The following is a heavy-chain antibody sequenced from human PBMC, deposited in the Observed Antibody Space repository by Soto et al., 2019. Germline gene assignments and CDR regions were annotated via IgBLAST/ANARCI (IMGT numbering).Heavy chain of an antibody. CDR2: ISAYNGNT. J-gene: IGHJ4*02. D-gene: IGHD3-22*01. CDR1: GYSFATSG. Sequence: QVKLVQSGTEVKQPGASMKVSCKASGYSFATSGISWVRQAPGQGLEWMGWISAYNGNTNYDQKLQDRVTMTTDTSTSTAYLELRNLRSDDTAVSYCARAGQHYDSSGHANCGQGTLVTVSS. CDR3: ARAGQHYDSSGHAN. V-gene: IGHV1-18*01.